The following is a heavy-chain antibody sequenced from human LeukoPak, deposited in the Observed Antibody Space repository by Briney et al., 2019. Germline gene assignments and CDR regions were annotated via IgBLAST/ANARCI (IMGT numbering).Heavy chain of an antibody. Sequence: SETLSLTCAVSGYSISSGYYWGWIRQPPGKGLEWIGNIYHSGSTSYNSSLKSRVTISADTSKNQFSLKLSSVTAADTAVYYCARLRSGYSSTFYYFDYWGQGTLVTVSS. CDR1: GYSISSGYY. V-gene: IGHV4-38-2*01. J-gene: IGHJ4*02. CDR2: IYHSGST. D-gene: IGHD6-13*01. CDR3: ARLRSGYSSTFYYFDY.